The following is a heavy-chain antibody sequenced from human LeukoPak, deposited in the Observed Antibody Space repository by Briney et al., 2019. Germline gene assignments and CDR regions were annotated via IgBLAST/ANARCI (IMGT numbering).Heavy chain of an antibody. CDR1: GFSFRDYT. D-gene: IGHD1/OR15-1a*01. Sequence: GGSLRLSCAASGFSFRDYTMNWVRQAPGKGLEWVASISSSSSYIYFANSVRGRFTISRDNAKNSLYPQMNSLRAEDTAVYYCAKDSPSRTATTEVPVDYWGQGTLVTVSS. J-gene: IGHJ4*02. CDR2: ISSSSSYI. V-gene: IGHV3-21*01. CDR3: AKDSPSRTATTEVPVDY.